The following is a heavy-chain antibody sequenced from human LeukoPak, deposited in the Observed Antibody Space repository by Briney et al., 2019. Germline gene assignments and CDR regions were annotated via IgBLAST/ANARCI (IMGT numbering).Heavy chain of an antibody. V-gene: IGHV4-4*07. CDR3: ASYDFWSGFDY. CDR1: GGSISSYY. J-gene: IGHJ4*02. CDR2: IYTSGST. Sequence: SETLSLTCTVSGGSISSYYLSWIRQPAGKGLEWIGRIYTSGSTNYNPSLKSRVTISVDTSKNQFSLKLSSVTAADTAVYYCASYDFWSGFDYWGQGTLVTVSS. D-gene: IGHD3-3*01.